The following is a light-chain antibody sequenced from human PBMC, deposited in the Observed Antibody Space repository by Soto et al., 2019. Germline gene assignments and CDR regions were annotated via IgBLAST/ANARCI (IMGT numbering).Light chain of an antibody. V-gene: IGKV1-39*01. CDR1: QGIGND. J-gene: IGKJ4*01. Sequence: IQMTQSPSSLSASVGDRVTITCRASQGIGNDLGWYQQRPGKAPKRLIYLTYSLQSGVPSRFSGSGSGTDFTLTISSLQPEDFATYYCQQSYSTPLTFGGGTMVDVK. CDR2: LTY. CDR3: QQSYSTPLT.